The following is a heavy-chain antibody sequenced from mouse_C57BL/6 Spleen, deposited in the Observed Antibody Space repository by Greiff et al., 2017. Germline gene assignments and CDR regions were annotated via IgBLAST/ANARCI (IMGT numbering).Heavy chain of an antibody. CDR3: ARSLYDGYYPYAMDY. CDR1: GYTFTDHT. J-gene: IGHJ4*01. V-gene: IGHV1-78*01. Sequence: VKLQESDAELVKPGASVKISCKVSGYTFTDHTIHWMKQRPEQGLEWIGYIYPRDGSTKYNEKFKGKATLTAEKSSSTAYMQLNSLTSEDSAVYFCARSLYDGYYPYAMDYWGQGTSVTVSS. CDR2: IYPRDGST. D-gene: IGHD2-3*01.